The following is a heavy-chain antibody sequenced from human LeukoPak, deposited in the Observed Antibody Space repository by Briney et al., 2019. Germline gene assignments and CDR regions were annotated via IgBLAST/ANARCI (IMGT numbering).Heavy chain of an antibody. CDR1: GFTVGSSF. V-gene: IGHV3-53*01. Sequence: GGSLRLSCAASGFTVGSSFMTWVRQAPGKGLEWVSVIFSDGTTYYTDSVKGRFTISRDNSKNTLYLQLNSLRAEDTAVYYCAKAGGPWDWGQGTLVTVSS. CDR3: AKAGGPWD. CDR2: IFSDGTT. D-gene: IGHD3-16*01. J-gene: IGHJ4*02.